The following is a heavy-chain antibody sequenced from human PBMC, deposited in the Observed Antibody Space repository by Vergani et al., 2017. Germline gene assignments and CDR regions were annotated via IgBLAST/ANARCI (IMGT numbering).Heavy chain of an antibody. Sequence: EVQLLESGGGLVQPGGSLRLSCAASGFTFSSYAMSWVRQAPGKGLEWVSAISGSGGSTYYADSVKGRFTISRDNSKNTLYLQMNSLRAEDTAVYYCAKXPPAAAGTNRYFDYWGQGTLVTVSS. CDR1: GFTFSSYA. J-gene: IGHJ4*02. CDR2: ISGSGGST. V-gene: IGHV3-23*01. CDR3: AKXPPAAAGTNRYFDY. D-gene: IGHD6-13*01.